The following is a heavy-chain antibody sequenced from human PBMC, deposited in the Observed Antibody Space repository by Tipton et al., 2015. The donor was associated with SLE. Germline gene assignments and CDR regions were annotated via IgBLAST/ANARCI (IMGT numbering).Heavy chain of an antibody. J-gene: IGHJ4*02. Sequence: TLSLTCGVSGDSVSGYYWSWIRQPPGKGLEWIGSTSYSESPYYNPSLKSRVTMSVDTSKNQFSLKLTSVTAADTAVYYCARDSLGFDYWGQGTLVTVSS. CDR1: GDSVSGYY. D-gene: IGHD1-26*01. V-gene: IGHV4-59*02. CDR3: ARDSLGFDY. CDR2: TSYSESP.